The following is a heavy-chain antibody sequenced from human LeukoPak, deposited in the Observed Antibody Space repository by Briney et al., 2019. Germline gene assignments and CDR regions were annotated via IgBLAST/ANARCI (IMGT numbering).Heavy chain of an antibody. D-gene: IGHD2-21*01. Sequence: GASVKVSCKASGYIFTSYVMHWVRQAPGQRLEWMGWINAGNGNTKYSQKFQGRVTITRDTSTSTAYMELRSLRSDDTAVYYCARDSDDYGDYWGQGTLVTVSS. CDR3: ARDSDDYGDY. CDR1: GYIFTSYV. V-gene: IGHV1-3*01. CDR2: INAGNGNT. J-gene: IGHJ4*02.